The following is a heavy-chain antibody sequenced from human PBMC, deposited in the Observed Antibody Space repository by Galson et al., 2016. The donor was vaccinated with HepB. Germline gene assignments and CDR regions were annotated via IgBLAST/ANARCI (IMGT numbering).Heavy chain of an antibody. CDR1: GYSFTTFW. CDR2: INPGNSDT. CDR3: ARRMTSVLVTRNYYGMDI. V-gene: IGHV5-51*01. J-gene: IGHJ6*02. Sequence: QSGAEVKKPGESLKISCEASGYSFTTFWIGWVRQMPGKGLEWMGVINPGNSDTRYSPSFEGQVTISADTSVKTAYLQWNSLRATDTAIYRCARRMTSVLVTRNYYGMDIWGPGTTVTVSS. D-gene: IGHD4-11*01.